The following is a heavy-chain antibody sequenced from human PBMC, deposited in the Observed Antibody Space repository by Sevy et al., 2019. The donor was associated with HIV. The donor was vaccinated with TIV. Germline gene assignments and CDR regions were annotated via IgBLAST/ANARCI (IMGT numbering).Heavy chain of an antibody. J-gene: IGHJ6*02. CDR1: GFTFSNAW. CDR2: IKSKTDGGTT. CDR3: TTAGDGIYYYYGMDV. Sequence: GGSLRLSCAASGFTFSNAWMSWVRQAPGKGLEWVGRIKSKTDGGTTDYAAPVKGRFTISRDDSKNTLYLQMNSLKTEDTAVYYCTTAGDGIYYYYGMDVWGQGTTVTVSS. V-gene: IGHV3-15*01. D-gene: IGHD1-1*01.